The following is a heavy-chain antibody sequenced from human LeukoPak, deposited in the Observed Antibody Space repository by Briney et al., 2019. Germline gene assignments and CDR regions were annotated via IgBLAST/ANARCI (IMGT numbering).Heavy chain of an antibody. V-gene: IGHV4-4*02. D-gene: IGHD3-22*01. CDR2: IYHSGST. Sequence: SETLALTCGVSGGSISSTNWWSWVRQPPGKGLEWIGEIYHSGSTNYNPSLKSRVTISVDKSKNQFSLKLSSVTAADTAVYYCARASYYDSSDYYFDYWGQGTLVTVSS. J-gene: IGHJ4*02. CDR3: ARASYYDSSDYYFDY. CDR1: GGSISSTNW.